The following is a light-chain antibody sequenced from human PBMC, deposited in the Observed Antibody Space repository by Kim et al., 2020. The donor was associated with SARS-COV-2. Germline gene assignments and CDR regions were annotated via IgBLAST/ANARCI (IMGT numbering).Light chain of an antibody. Sequence: VSPGQTSRMTCSGDVLAKKYARWFQQKPGQAPVLVIYKDSERPSGIPERFSGSSSGTTVTLTISGAQVEDEADYYCYSAADNNLGVFGGGTQLTVL. CDR1: VLAKKY. V-gene: IGLV3-27*01. J-gene: IGLJ2*01. CDR3: YSAADNNLGV. CDR2: KDS.